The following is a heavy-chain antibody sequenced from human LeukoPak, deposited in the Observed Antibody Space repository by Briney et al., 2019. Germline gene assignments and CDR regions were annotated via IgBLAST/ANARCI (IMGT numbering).Heavy chain of an antibody. CDR1: EFIFTNYG. CDR2: ISYDGGNQ. Sequence: GRSLRPSCIASEFIFTNYGMHWVRQAPGKGLEWVALISYDGGNQYYADSVRGRFTISRDNSKNTLSLQMNSLKTEDTAVYYCARDPSLRTTADYWGQGTLVTVSS. V-gene: IGHV3-30*03. CDR3: ARDPSLRTTADY. J-gene: IGHJ4*02. D-gene: IGHD1-1*01.